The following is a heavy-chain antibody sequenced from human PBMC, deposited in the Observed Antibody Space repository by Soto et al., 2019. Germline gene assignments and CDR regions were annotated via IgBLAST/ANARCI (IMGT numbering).Heavy chain of an antibody. Sequence: SETLSLTCIVSGDSIRSSSYWGWIRQPPGKGLEWIGSIYSTGNTYYNPSLNSQVNISVDTSKNQFSLNVISVTAADTAVYYCRRSSRYSTDVWGQGTTVTVSS. CDR2: IYSTGNT. V-gene: IGHV4-39*01. CDR1: GDSIRSSSY. CDR3: RRSSRYSTDV. D-gene: IGHD6-13*01. J-gene: IGHJ6*02.